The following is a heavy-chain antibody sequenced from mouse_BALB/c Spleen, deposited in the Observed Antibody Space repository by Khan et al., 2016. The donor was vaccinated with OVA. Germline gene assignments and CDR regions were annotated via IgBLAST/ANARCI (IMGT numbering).Heavy chain of an antibody. D-gene: IGHD1-1*01. CDR3: ARGEDYYGSRGAWFAY. Sequence: QVRLQQSGAELVKPGASVKMSCKASGYTFTSYNMHWVKQTPGQGLEWIGAIYPGNGDTSYNQKFKGKATLTADKSSSTAYMQLSSLTSEDSAVYYGARGEDYYGSRGAWFAYWGQGTLVTVSA. V-gene: IGHV1-12*01. J-gene: IGHJ3*01. CDR2: IYPGNGDT. CDR1: GYTFTSYN.